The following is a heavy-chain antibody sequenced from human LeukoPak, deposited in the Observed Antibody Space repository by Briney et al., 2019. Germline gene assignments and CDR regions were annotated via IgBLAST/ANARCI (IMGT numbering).Heavy chain of an antibody. Sequence: PGGSLRLSCAASGFIFRRYGMHWVRQAPGKGLEWVTVISYDGSNKYYADSVKGRFTISRDNSKNTVSLQMNSLRAEDTALYYCARVPVTAPAYFDYWGQGTLVTVS. CDR1: GFIFRRYG. V-gene: IGHV3-30*03. CDR3: ARVPVTAPAYFDY. CDR2: ISYDGSNK. D-gene: IGHD2-21*02. J-gene: IGHJ4*02.